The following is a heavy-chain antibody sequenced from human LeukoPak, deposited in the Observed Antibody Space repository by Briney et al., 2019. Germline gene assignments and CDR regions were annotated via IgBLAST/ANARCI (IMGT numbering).Heavy chain of an antibody. CDR2: ISAYNGNT. V-gene: IGHV1-18*01. Sequence: GASLKVSCKASGYTFTGYGISWVRQAPGQGLEWMGWISAYNGNTNYAQKLQGRVTMTTDTSTSTAYMELRSLRSDDTAVYYCARDWEQQLVLTSLDPWGQGTLVTVSS. CDR3: ARDWEQQLVLTSLDP. J-gene: IGHJ5*02. D-gene: IGHD6-13*01. CDR1: GYTFTGYG.